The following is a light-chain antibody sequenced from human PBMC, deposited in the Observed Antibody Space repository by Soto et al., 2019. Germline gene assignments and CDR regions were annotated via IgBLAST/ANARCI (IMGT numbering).Light chain of an antibody. Sequence: QSVLTQPASVPGSPGQSITISCTGTSSDVGGYNYVSWYQQHPGKAPKLMIYDVSDRPSGISNRFSASKSGNTASLTISGLQAEDEADYYCCSYTSSSTPWVFGTGTKVTV. J-gene: IGLJ1*01. CDR2: DVS. CDR3: CSYTSSSTPWV. CDR1: SSDVGGYNY. V-gene: IGLV2-14*03.